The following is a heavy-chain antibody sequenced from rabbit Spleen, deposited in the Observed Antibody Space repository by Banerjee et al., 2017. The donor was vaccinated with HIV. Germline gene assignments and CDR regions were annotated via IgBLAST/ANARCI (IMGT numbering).Heavy chain of an antibody. D-gene: IGHD1-1*01. J-gene: IGHJ6*01. Sequence: QEQLVESGGGLVQPEGSLTLTCTASGVSFSGSSYMCWVRQAPGKGLEWIACIEAGSSGFTSFASWAKGRFTISKTSSTTVTLQMTSLTAADTATYFCARAIPNTSTYPIYYGMDLWAQAPSSPS. CDR1: GVSFSGSSY. CDR3: ARAIPNTSTYPIYYGMDL. V-gene: IGHV1S45*01. CDR2: IEAGSSGFT.